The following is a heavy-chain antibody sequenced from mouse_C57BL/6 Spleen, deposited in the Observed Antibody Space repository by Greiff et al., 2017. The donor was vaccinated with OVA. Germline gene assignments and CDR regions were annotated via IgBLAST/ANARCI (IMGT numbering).Heavy chain of an antibody. V-gene: IGHV1-26*01. D-gene: IGHD1-1*01. CDR3: AREWTPTVVVPFDY. CDR1: GYTFTDYY. CDR2: INPNNGGT. J-gene: IGHJ2*01. Sequence: EVQLQQSGPELVKPGASVKISCKASGYTFTDYYMNWVKQSHGKSLEWIGDINPNNGGTSYNQKFKGKATLTVDKSSSTAYMELRSLTSEDSAVYYCAREWTPTVVVPFDYWGQGTTLTVSS.